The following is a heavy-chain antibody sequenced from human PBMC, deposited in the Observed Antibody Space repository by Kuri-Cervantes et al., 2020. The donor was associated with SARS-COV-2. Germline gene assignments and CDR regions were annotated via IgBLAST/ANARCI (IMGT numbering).Heavy chain of an antibody. CDR3: ARDRGPAAKSYSDY. CDR1: GFTFGDYA. V-gene: IGHV3-48*01. J-gene: IGHJ4*02. Sequence: GGSLRLSCTASGFTFGDYAMSWVRQAPGKGLEWVSYISSSSSTIYYADSVKGRFTISRDNAKNSLYLQMNSLRAEDTAVYYCARDRGPAAKSYSDYWGQGTLVTVSS. CDR2: ISSSSSTI. D-gene: IGHD2-2*01.